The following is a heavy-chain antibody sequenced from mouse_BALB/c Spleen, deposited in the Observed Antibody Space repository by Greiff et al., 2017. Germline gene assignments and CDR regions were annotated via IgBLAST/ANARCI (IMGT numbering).Heavy chain of an antibody. J-gene: IGHJ2*01. CDR1: GYTFTSYY. Sequence: QVQLQQSGAELVKPGASVKLSCKASGYTFTSYYMYWVKQRPGQGLEWIGEINPSNGGTNFNEKFKSKATLTVDKSSSTAYMQLSSLTSEDSAVYYCTRLYYGSSYFDYWGQGTTLTVSS. CDR3: TRLYYGSSYFDY. D-gene: IGHD1-1*01. CDR2: INPSNGGT. V-gene: IGHV1S81*02.